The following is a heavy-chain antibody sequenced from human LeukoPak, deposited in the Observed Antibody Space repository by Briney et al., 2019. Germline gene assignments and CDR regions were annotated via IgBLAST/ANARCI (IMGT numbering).Heavy chain of an antibody. CDR3: ARAKQLVRYYYYYYMDV. V-gene: IGHV3-48*03. CDR2: ISSSGSTI. Sequence: PGGSLRLSCAASGVTFSSYEMNWVRQAPGKGLEWVSYISSSGSTIYYADSVKGRFTISRDNAKNSLYLQMNSLRAEDTAVYYCARAKQLVRYYYYYYMDVWGKGTTVTVSS. J-gene: IGHJ6*03. D-gene: IGHD6-13*01. CDR1: GVTFSSYE.